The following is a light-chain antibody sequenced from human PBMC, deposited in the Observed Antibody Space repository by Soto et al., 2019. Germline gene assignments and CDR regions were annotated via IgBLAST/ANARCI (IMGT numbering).Light chain of an antibody. CDR2: GAS. CDR3: QQYNNWPPFT. Sequence: EIVMTQSPATLSVSPGERATLSCRASQSVSSNLAWYQQKPGQGPRLLIYGASTRVTGIPARFSGSGSGTDFTLTISSLQSEDFAVYYCQQYNNWPPFTVGPGTNVDIK. CDR1: QSVSSN. V-gene: IGKV3-15*01. J-gene: IGKJ3*01.